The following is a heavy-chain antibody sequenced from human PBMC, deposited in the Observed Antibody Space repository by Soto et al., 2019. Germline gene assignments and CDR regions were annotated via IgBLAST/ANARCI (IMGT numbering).Heavy chain of an antibody. D-gene: IGHD3-10*01. CDR1: GGSISSSNW. V-gene: IGHV4-4*02. CDR2: IYHSGST. Sequence: PSETLSLTCAVSGGSISSSNWWSWVRQPPGKGLEWIGEIYHSGSTNYNPSLKSRVTISVDKSKNQFSLKLSSVTAADTAVYYCARNYYGSGSYYNSWFDPWGQGTLVTVSS. CDR3: ARNYYGSGSYYNSWFDP. J-gene: IGHJ5*02.